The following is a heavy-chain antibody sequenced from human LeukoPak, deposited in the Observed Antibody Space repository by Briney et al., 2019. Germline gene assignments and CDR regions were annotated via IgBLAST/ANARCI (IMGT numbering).Heavy chain of an antibody. V-gene: IGHV4-34*01. D-gene: IGHD3-10*01. CDR1: GGSFSGYY. Sequence: SETLSLTCAVYGGSFSGYYWSWIRQPPGKGLEWIGSIYYSGSPYYNPSLKSRVTISVDTSKKQFSLKLSSVTAADTAVYYCARHVGFITMVRGVINNNWFDPWGQGTLVTVSS. CDR3: ARHVGFITMVRGVINNNWFDP. J-gene: IGHJ5*02. CDR2: IYYSGSP.